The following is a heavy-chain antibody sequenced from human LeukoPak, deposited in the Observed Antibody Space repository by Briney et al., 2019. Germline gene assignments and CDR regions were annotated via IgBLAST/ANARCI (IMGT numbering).Heavy chain of an antibody. CDR2: ISSSSSYI. D-gene: IGHD3-3*01. CDR3: ARDNDFWSGYFDYGMDV. J-gene: IGHJ6*02. V-gene: IGHV3-21*01. CDR1: GFTFSSYS. Sequence: GGSLRLSCAASGFTFSSYSMNWVRQAPGKGPEWVSSISSSSSYIYYADSVKGRFTISRDNAKNSLYPQMNSLRAEDTAVYYCARDNDFWSGYFDYGMDVWGQGTTVTVSS.